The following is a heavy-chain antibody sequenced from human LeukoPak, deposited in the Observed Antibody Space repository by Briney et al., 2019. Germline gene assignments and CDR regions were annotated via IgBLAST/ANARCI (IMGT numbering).Heavy chain of an antibody. CDR1: GFDFSSNW. CDR3: ATPLDYFDGSGYHQGGD. CDR2: IKGDGIST. D-gene: IGHD3-22*01. V-gene: IGHV3-74*01. Sequence: GGSLRLSCAASGFDFSSNWMHWVRHAPGQGLVWVSRIKGDGISTNYADSVKGRFTISRDIAKNTLYLQMNSLRAEDTAVYYCATPLDYFDGSGYHQGGDWGQGTLVTVSS. J-gene: IGHJ4*02.